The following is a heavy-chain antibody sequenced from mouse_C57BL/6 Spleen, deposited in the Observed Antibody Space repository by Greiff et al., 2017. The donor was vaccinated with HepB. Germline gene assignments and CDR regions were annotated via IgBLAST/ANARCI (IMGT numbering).Heavy chain of an antibody. D-gene: IGHD2-4*01. CDR3: AREGLRRGFAY. CDR2: IDPSDSYT. J-gene: IGHJ3*01. Sequence: QVQLKESGAELVKPGASVKLSCKASGYTFTSYWMQWVKQRPGQGLEWIGEIDPSDSYTNYNQKFKGKATLTVDTSSSTAYMQLSSLTSEDSAVYYCAREGLRRGFAYWGQGTLVTVSA. CDR1: GYTFTSYW. V-gene: IGHV1-50*01.